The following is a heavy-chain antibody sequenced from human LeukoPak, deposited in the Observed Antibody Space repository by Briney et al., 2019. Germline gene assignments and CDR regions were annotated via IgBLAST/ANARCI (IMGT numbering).Heavy chain of an antibody. CDR1: DGSIIAFY. Sequence: SETLSLSCTVSDGSIIAFYWSWIRRPPEKGLEWIGYIYYSGSTNYTPSLKSRVTMSVDTSKNQFSLKLSSVTAADTAVYYCARGRYCSDGSCYLDYWGQGTLVTVSS. J-gene: IGHJ4*02. CDR3: ARGRYCSDGSCYLDY. V-gene: IGHV4-59*01. D-gene: IGHD2-15*01. CDR2: IYYSGST.